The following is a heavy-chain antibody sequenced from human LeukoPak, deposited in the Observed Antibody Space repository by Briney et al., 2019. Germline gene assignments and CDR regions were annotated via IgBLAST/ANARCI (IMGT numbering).Heavy chain of an antibody. CDR1: GFTFSSYA. CDR3: ARVPWGSYRSSSYYYYYMDV. V-gene: IGHV3-11*01. Sequence: GWSLRLSCAASGFTFSSYAMSWIRQAPGKGRKGVYYISSSGSTIYYADSVKGRFTISRDNAKNSLYLQMNSLRAEDTAVYYCARVPWGSYRSSSYYYYYMDVWGKGTTVTISS. D-gene: IGHD3-16*02. J-gene: IGHJ6*03. CDR2: ISSSGSTI.